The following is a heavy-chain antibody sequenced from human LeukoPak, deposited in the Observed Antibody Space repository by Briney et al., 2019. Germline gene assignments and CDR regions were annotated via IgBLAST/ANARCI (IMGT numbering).Heavy chain of an antibody. CDR2: IIPILGIA. V-gene: IGHV1-69*04. Sequence: GASVKVSCKASGGTFSSYAISWVRQAPGQGLEWMGRIIPILGIANYAQKFQGRVTITADKSTSTAYMELSSLRSEDTAVYYCALIDYDSSGYLLGSEYFQHWGQGTLVTVSS. CDR1: GGTFSSYA. CDR3: ALIDYDSSGYLLGSEYFQH. D-gene: IGHD3-22*01. J-gene: IGHJ1*01.